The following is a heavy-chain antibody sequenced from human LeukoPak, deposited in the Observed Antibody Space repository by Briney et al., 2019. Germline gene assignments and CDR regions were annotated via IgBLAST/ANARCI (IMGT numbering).Heavy chain of an antibody. J-gene: IGHJ5*02. Sequence: PSETLSLTCTVSGGSISSSSYYWSWIRQPPGKGLEWIGYIYYSGSTYYNPSLKSRVTISVDTSKNQFSLKLSSVTAADTAVYYCARFLSPDYYDSGVGWFDPWGQGTLVTVSS. CDR2: IYYSGST. D-gene: IGHD3-22*01. CDR3: ARFLSPDYYDSGVGWFDP. V-gene: IGHV4-30-4*01. CDR1: GGSISSSSYY.